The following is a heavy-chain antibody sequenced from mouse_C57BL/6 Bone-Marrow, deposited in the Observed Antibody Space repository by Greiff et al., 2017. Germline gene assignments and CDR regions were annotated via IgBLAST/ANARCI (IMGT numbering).Heavy chain of an antibody. D-gene: IGHD4-1*01. J-gene: IGHJ3*01. CDR1: GFSFNTYA. V-gene: IGHV10-1*01. CDR2: IRSKSNNYAT. CDR3: VRGTGGFAY. Sequence: EVQRVESGGGLVQPKGSLKLSCAASGFSFNTYAMNWVRQAPGKGLEWVARIRSKSNNYATYYADSVKDRFTISRDDSESMLYLQMNNLKTEDTAMYYCVRGTGGFAYWGQGTLVTVSA.